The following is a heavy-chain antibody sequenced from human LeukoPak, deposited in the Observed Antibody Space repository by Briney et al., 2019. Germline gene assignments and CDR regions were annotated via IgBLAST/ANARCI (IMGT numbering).Heavy chain of an antibody. CDR2: IYSGGST. J-gene: IGHJ4*02. CDR3: AREVRLRYFDWPYYFDY. Sequence: PGGSLRLSCAASGFTVSSNYMSWVRQAPGKGLEWVSVIYSGGSTYYADSVKGRFTISRDNSKNTLYLQMNSLRAEDTAVYYCAREVRLRYFDWPYYFDYWGQGTLVTVSS. V-gene: IGHV3-53*01. D-gene: IGHD3-9*01. CDR1: GFTVSSNY.